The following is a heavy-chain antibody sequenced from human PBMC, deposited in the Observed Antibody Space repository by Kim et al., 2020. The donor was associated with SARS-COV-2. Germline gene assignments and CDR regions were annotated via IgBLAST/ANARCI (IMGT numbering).Heavy chain of an antibody. CDR2: INIGGETT. CDR1: GFTFSDFY. J-gene: IGHJ4*02. D-gene: IGHD3-3*01. CDR3: ARPLTIFGKVKGFDY. V-gene: IGHV3-11*01. Sequence: SLRLSCAASGFTFSDFYMGWMRQAPGKGLEWVSYINIGGETTFYADAVKGRFTISRDNAKNSLYLQTNSLRAEDTAVYYCARPLTIFGKVKGFDYWGQGTLVTVSS.